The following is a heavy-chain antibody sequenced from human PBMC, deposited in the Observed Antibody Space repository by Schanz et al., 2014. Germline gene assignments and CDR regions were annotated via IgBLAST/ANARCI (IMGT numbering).Heavy chain of an antibody. CDR1: GFTFSSYS. V-gene: IGHV3-48*01. CDR2: ISSASSTI. D-gene: IGHD2-2*01. J-gene: IGHJ5*02. Sequence: EVPLLESGGGLVQPGGSLRLSCAASGFTFSSYSMNWVRQAPGKGLEWVSYISSASSTINYADSVKGRFTISRDNAKNSLFLQMNSLRAEDTAVYYCARAGYDADNWFDPWGQGTLVTVSS. CDR3: ARAGYDADNWFDP.